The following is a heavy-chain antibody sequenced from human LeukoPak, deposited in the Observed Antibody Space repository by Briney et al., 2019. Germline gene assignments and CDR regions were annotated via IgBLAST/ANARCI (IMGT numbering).Heavy chain of an antibody. Sequence: SETLSLTCAVYGGSFSGYYCSWIRQPPGKGLEWIGEINHSGSTNYNPSLKSRVTISVDTSKNQFSLKLSSVTAADTAVYYCARSPTRGFWFDPWGQGTLVTVSS. D-gene: IGHD3-10*01. J-gene: IGHJ5*02. CDR1: GGSFSGYY. CDR2: INHSGST. CDR3: ARSPTRGFWFDP. V-gene: IGHV4-34*01.